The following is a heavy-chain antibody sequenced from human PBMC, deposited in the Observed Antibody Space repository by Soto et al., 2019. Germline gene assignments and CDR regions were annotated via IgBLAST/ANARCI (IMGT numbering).Heavy chain of an antibody. CDR3: ARGDRGGSGSPASYYYSGLDV. Sequence: DVQLLESGGHLVQPGGSLRLSCAASGFTFSSYAMSWVRQAPGKGLEWVSSVSAGGDMTYYSDSVKGRFTISRDNSNNALFLQKNCLRIEHTDLYYCARGDRGGSGSPASYYYSGLDVWGQGTTVTVS. V-gene: IGHV3-23*01. D-gene: IGHD3-10*01. CDR1: GFTFSSYA. CDR2: VSAGGDMT. J-gene: IGHJ6*02.